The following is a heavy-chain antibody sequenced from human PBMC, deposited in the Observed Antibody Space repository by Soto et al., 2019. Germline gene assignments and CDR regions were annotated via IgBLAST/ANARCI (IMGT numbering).Heavy chain of an antibody. Sequence: QLPLQESGPGLVKPSETLSLTCSVSGGSIRSSSYSWGWIRQPPGKGLEWIGNIYHTGSTYYNPSLKSRVTISVDTSENKFSLRLSSVTATDTAVYYCARHQEQVVRTMVDYWGQGTLVTVSS. CDR1: GGSIRSSSYS. CDR2: IYHTGST. V-gene: IGHV4-39*01. J-gene: IGHJ4*02. D-gene: IGHD6-6*01. CDR3: ARHQEQVVRTMVDY.